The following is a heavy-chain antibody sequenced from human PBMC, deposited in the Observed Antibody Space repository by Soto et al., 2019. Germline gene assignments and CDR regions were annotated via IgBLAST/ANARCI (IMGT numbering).Heavy chain of an antibody. CDR3: AKGAGDRLSLGMDV. CDR2: ISYDGSNT. CDR1: GFSISEYG. V-gene: IGHV3-30*18. Sequence: PGGSLRLSCAASGFSISEYGMEWVRQAPGKGLEWVALISYDGSNTYYADSVKGRFTISRDNSKDTLFLQMTGLRREDTAVYYCAKGAGDRLSLGMDVWGQGTTVTVSS. D-gene: IGHD1-26*01. J-gene: IGHJ6*02.